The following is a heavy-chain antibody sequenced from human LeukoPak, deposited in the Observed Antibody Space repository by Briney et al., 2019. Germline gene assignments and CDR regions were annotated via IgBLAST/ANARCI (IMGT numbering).Heavy chain of an antibody. V-gene: IGHV3-23*01. CDR1: GFTFSSYA. CDR3: ARGTYASGSPARYFDL. CDR2: ISAGGGST. Sequence: PGRSLRLSCAASGFTFSSYAMSWVRQAPGKGLEWVSSISAGGGSTYYADSVKGPFTISRDNSKNTLYLQMNSLRAEDTAVYYCARGTYASGSPARYFDLWGRGTLATVSS. D-gene: IGHD3-10*01. J-gene: IGHJ2*01.